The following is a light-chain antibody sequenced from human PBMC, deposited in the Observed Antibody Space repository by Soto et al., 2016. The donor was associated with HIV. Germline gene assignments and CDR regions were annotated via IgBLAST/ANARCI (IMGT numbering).Light chain of an antibody. CDR1: QDLSRW. CDR3: QQTDSFPFT. Sequence: DIQMTQSPSSVSASVGNRVTITCRASQDLSRWLAWYQQKPGKAPKLLIYAASSLQSGVPSRFSGSGSGTDFTLTIDSLQPEDFATYYCQQTDSFPFTFGPGTKVNV. J-gene: IGKJ3*01. V-gene: IGKV1-12*01. CDR2: AAS.